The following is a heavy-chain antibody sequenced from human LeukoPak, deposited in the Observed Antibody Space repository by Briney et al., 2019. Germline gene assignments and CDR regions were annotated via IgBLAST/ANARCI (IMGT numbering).Heavy chain of an antibody. Sequence: GGSLRLSCAASVFTFSSYSMHWVRQAPCKGLEWLAVISYDGSNKYYADSVKGRFTISRDNSKNTLYLQMNSLRAEDTAVYYCARNYGDYPYYFDYWGQGTLVTVSS. CDR1: VFTFSSYS. CDR3: ARNYGDYPYYFDY. CDR2: ISYDGSNK. J-gene: IGHJ4*02. D-gene: IGHD4-17*01. V-gene: IGHV3-30-3*01.